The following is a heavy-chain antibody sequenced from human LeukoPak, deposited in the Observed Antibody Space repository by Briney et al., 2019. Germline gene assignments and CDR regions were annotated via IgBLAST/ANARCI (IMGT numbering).Heavy chain of an antibody. CDR2: INPNSGNA. V-gene: IGHV1-8*01. D-gene: IGHD1-26*01. J-gene: IGHJ6*03. CDR1: GYTFSDYD. Sequence: ASVKVSCKASGYTFSDYDINWVRQATRQGVEWMGCINPNSGNAGYAQKFQGRVTMTRNTSISTAYMELSSLRSEDTAVYYCARALAWGGSSYSYYYMDVWDKGTTVTVSS. CDR3: ARALAWGGSSYSYYYMDV.